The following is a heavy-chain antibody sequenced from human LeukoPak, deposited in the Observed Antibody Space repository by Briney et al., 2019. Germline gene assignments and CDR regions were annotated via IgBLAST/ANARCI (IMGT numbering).Heavy chain of an antibody. CDR2: INPSGGST. Sequence: ASVKVSCKASGYTFTSYGISWVRQAPGQGLEWMGIINPSGGSTSYAQKFQGRVTMTRDTSTSTVYMELSSLRSEDTAVYYCARDSIVGAWDYWGQGTLVTVSS. J-gene: IGHJ4*02. V-gene: IGHV1-46*01. D-gene: IGHD1-26*01. CDR3: ARDSIVGAWDY. CDR1: GYTFTSYG.